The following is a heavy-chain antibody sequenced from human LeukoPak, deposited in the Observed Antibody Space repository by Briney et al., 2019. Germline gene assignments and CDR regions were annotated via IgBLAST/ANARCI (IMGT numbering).Heavy chain of an antibody. J-gene: IGHJ4*02. CDR2: ISGGGEKT. D-gene: IGHD3-22*01. CDR1: GFTFTTYA. V-gene: IGHV3-23*01. Sequence: GGSLRLSCKTSGFTFTTYAMAWVRQAPGKGLEWISVISGGGEKTFYAKSVKGRFTISRVNSENTVYLQMNSLRAEDTAVYYCARVSYYDSSGQGFYWGQGTLVTVSS. CDR3: ARVSYYDSSGQGFY.